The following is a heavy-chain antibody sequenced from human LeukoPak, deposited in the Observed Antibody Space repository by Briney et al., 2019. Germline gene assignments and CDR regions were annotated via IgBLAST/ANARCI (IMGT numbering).Heavy chain of an antibody. J-gene: IGHJ4*02. CDR2: INPTGGST. V-gene: IGHV1-46*01. CDR1: GYTFISYQ. Sequence: ASVKVSCKASGYTFISYQMHWVRQAPGQGLEWMGIINPTGGSTSHAQKFQGRVTMTRDTSTCTVYMELSSLRSEDTAVYYCARKGSSSCFDYWGQGTLVTVSS. D-gene: IGHD6-6*01. CDR3: ARKGSSSCFDY.